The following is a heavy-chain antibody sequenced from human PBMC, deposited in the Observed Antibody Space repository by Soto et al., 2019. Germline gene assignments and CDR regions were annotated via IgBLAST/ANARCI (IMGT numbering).Heavy chain of an antibody. V-gene: IGHV3-23*01. CDR3: AKALRFTFTTGYYMDV. CDR1: GFTVSSYA. D-gene: IGHD3-16*01. Sequence: EVQLLESGGGLVQPGGSLRLSCAASGFTVSSYAMSWVRQAPGKGLEWVSVISGSGSTYSADSVKGRFTISRDSSKNTVYLQMNSLRAEDTAVYYCAKALRFTFTTGYYMDVWGIGTTVTVSS. J-gene: IGHJ6*03. CDR2: ISGSGST.